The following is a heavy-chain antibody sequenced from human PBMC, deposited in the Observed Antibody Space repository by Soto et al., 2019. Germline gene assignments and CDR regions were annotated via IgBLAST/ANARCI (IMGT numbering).Heavy chain of an antibody. Sequence: SGGSLRLSCAASGFTFSIFGMHWVRQAPGKGLEWVAIIWYDGSNKYYADSVKGRFTISRDNSKNTLYLQMNSLKAEDTAVYYCGRAESSDYYSLIYWGQGTLVTVSS. V-gene: IGHV3-33*01. CDR2: IWYDGSNK. CDR1: GFTFSIFG. CDR3: GRAESSDYYSLIY. J-gene: IGHJ4*02. D-gene: IGHD3-22*01.